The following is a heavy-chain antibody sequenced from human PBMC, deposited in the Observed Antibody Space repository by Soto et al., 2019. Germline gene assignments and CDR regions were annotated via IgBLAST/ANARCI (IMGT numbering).Heavy chain of an antibody. D-gene: IGHD1-26*01. V-gene: IGHV3-15*01. Sequence: EVQLVESGGGLVKPGGSLRLSCAASGFTFSNAWMSWVRQAPGKGLEWVGRIKSKTDGGTTDYAVPVKGRFTISRDDSKNTLYLQMNSLKTEDTAVYYCTTDPEDPWAISYYFDYWGQGTLVTVSS. J-gene: IGHJ4*02. CDR2: IKSKTDGGTT. CDR1: GFTFSNAW. CDR3: TTDPEDPWAISYYFDY.